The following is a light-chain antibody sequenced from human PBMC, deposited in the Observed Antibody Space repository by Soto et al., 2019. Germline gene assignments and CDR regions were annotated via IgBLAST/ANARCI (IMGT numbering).Light chain of an antibody. V-gene: IGKV3-20*01. CDR1: QSVSSSY. CDR3: QQYGSSSGVT. Sequence: EIVLTQSPGTLSLSPGERATLSCRASQSVSSSYLAWYQQKPGQAPRLLIYGASSRATGIPDRFSGSGSGTGFTLTISRLEPEDFAVYYCQQYGSSSGVTFGVGTKVDIK. CDR2: GAS. J-gene: IGKJ3*01.